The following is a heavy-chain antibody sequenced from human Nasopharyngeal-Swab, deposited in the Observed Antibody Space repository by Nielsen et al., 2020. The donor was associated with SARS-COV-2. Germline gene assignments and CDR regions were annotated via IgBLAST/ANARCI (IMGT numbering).Heavy chain of an antibody. Sequence: GESLKISCAASGSSFSRYAMNWVRQAPGKGLEWVSAISSSSSYIYYADSVKGRFTISRDNSKNTLYLQMNSLRAEDTAVYYCANSDYYYYYMDVWGKGTTVTVSS. CDR1: GSSFSRYA. D-gene: IGHD6-19*01. J-gene: IGHJ6*03. CDR3: ANSDYYYYYMDV. CDR2: ISSSSSYI. V-gene: IGHV3-23*01.